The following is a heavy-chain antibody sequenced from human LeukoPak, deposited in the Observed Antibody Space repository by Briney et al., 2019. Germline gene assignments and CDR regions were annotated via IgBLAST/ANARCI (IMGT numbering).Heavy chain of an antibody. V-gene: IGHV3-30*04. Sequence: GGSLRLSCAASGFTFSSYAMHWVRQAPGKGLEWVAVISYDGSNKYYADSVKGRFTISRDNSKNTLYPQMNSLRAEDTAVYYCARKSCSSTSCYSHFDYWGQGTLVTVSS. CDR1: GFTFSSYA. D-gene: IGHD2-2*01. CDR3: ARKSCSSTSCYSHFDY. CDR2: ISYDGSNK. J-gene: IGHJ4*02.